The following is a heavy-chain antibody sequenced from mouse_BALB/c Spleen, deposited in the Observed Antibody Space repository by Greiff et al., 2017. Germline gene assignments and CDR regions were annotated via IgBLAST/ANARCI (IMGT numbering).Heavy chain of an antibody. CDR1: GFTFSSFG. Sequence: EVKLVESGGGLVQPGGSRKLSCAASGFTFSSFGMHWVRQAPEKGLEWVAYISSGSSTIYYADTVKGRFTISRDNPKNTLFLKMTSLRSEDTAMYYCARYGAMDYWGQGTSVTVSS. D-gene: IGHD1-1*01. V-gene: IGHV5-17*02. CDR3: ARYGAMDY. J-gene: IGHJ4*01. CDR2: ISSGSSTI.